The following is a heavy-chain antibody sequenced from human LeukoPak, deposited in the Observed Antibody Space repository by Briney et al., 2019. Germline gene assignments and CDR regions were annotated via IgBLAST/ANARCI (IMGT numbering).Heavy chain of an antibody. J-gene: IGHJ1*01. D-gene: IGHD5-12*01. CDR3: GRVRTGNTGSPEYFED. Sequence: PSETLSLTCSVSGGSISSYYWSWIRQPPGKGLEWIGYLFYSGNTNSNPSLKSRVTILADTSNNQFSLRLNSVTAADTAVYFCGRVRTGNTGSPEYFEDWGQGTLVTVSS. CDR1: GGSISSYY. CDR2: LFYSGNT. V-gene: IGHV4-59*01.